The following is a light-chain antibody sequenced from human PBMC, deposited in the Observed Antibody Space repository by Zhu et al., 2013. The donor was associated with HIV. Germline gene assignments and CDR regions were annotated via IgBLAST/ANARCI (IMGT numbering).Light chain of an antibody. Sequence: DTQMTQSPSSLSASVGDRVTITCQASQDIDRYLSWYQQKVGEAPKLLIDDASDLETGVTSRFSGSGSGTDFTFTISSLQPEDVAIYYCQQYDNLPLTFGGGTRVEI. CDR1: QDIDRY. CDR3: QQYDNLPLT. V-gene: IGKV1-33*01. CDR2: DAS. J-gene: IGKJ4*01.